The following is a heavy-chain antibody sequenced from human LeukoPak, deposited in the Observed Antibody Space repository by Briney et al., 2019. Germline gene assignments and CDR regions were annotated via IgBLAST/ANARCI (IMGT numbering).Heavy chain of an antibody. J-gene: IGHJ1*01. V-gene: IGHV4-31*03. CDR2: IYYSGST. CDR1: GGSISSGVYY. D-gene: IGHD2-15*01. Sequence: SQTLSLTCTVSGGSISSGVYYWTWIRQHPGKGLEWIGYIYYSGSTYYNPSLKSRVTISVDTSKNQFSLRLSSVTAADTAVYYCALGYCGGGSCYAREYFQHWGQGTLVTVSS. CDR3: ALGYCGGGSCYAREYFQH.